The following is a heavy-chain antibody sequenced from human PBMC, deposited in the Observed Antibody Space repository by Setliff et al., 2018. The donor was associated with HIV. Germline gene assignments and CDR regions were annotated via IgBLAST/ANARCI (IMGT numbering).Heavy chain of an antibody. CDR2: INPVGRND. V-gene: IGHV4-34*04. J-gene: IGHJ4*02. CDR1: GGSISGYY. CDR3: ARVGLRFKYTFDY. Sequence: SETLSLTCAVYGGSISGYYRSWIRQPPGKGLEWIGEINPVGRNDNYNPSLNNRAAIVLDTSKNQFSLWLTSVTAADTAVYYCARVGLRFKYTFDYWGQGMLVTVSS. D-gene: IGHD5-12*01.